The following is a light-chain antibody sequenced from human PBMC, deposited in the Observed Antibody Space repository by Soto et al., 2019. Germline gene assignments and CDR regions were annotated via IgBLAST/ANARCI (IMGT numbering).Light chain of an antibody. CDR1: QSASSSY. CDR3: QQYGSSSWT. Sequence: EIVLTQSPGTLSSSPGERATLSCRASQSASSSYLAWYQQKPGQAPRLLIYAASSRATGIPDRFSGSGSGTDFTLTISRLEPEDFAVYYCQQYGSSSWTFGQGTKVDIK. V-gene: IGKV3-20*01. CDR2: AAS. J-gene: IGKJ1*01.